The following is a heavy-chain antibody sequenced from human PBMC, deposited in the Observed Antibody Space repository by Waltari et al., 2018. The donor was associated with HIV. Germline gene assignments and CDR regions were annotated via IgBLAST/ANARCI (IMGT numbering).Heavy chain of an antibody. CDR1: GFTFSSYG. V-gene: IGHV3-33*01. D-gene: IGHD3-16*01. CDR3: AREFGGGSRYYFDY. CDR2: IVDDGSNK. J-gene: IGHJ4*02. Sequence: QVQLVESGGGVVQPGRSLRLSCAASGFTFSSYGMHWVRQAPGKGLEGVAVIVDDGSNKYYADSVKGRFTISRDNSKNTLYLQMNSLRAEDTAMYYCAREFGGGSRYYFDYWGQGTLVTVSS.